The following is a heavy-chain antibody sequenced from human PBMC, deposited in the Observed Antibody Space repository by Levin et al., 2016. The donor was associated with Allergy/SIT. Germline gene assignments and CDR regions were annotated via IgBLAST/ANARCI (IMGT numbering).Heavy chain of an antibody. D-gene: IGHD6-13*01. Sequence: PGKGLEWIGSIYYSGSTYYNPSLKSRVTISVDTSKNQFSLKLSSVTAADTAVYYCARGVKRSSWYRAALNAERLDYWGQGTLVTVSS. J-gene: IGHJ4*02. V-gene: IGHV4-39*07. CDR3: ARGVKRSSWYRAALNAERLDY. CDR2: IYYSGST.